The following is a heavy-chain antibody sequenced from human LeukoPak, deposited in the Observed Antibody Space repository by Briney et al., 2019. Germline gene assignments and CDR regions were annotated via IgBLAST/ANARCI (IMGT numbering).Heavy chain of an antibody. CDR3: ARDGIAAAGPDYYGMDV. V-gene: IGHV4-4*07. J-gene: IGHJ6*02. D-gene: IGHD6-13*01. CDR1: GGSISSYY. Sequence: PSEALSLTCTVSGGSISSYYWSWIRQPAGKGLEWIGCIYTSGSTNYNPSLKSRVTMSVDTSKNQFSLKLSSVTAADTAVYYCARDGIAAAGPDYYGMDVWGQGTTVTVSS. CDR2: IYTSGST.